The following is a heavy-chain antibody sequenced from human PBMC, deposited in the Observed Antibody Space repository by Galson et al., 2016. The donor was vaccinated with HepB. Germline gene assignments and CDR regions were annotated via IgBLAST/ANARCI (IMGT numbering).Heavy chain of an antibody. J-gene: IGHJ4*02. CDR3: ASCVDTSMVPFDY. CDR1: GFTFRTHA. V-gene: IGHV3-30*04. Sequence: SLRLSCAASGFTFRTHAVHWVRQAPGKGLEWVGDSKYYPDSVKGRFTISRDNSKNTLYLQMNRLRPEDTAVYYWASCVDTSMVPFDYWGEGTLLTVSS. CDR2: SK. D-gene: IGHD5-18*01.